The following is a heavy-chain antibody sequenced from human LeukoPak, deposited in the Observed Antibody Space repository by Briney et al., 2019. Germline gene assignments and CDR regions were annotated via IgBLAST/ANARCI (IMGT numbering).Heavy chain of an antibody. CDR1: GYTFTGYY. D-gene: IGHD3-22*01. CDR3: ARDLDNYDSSYSPPDP. J-gene: IGHJ5*02. CDR2: INPNSGGT. Sequence: ASVKVSCKASGYTFTGYYMHWVRQAPGQGLEWMGWINPNSGGTNYAQKFQGRVTMTRDTSISTAYMELSRLRSDDTAVYYCARDLDNYDSSYSPPDPWGQGTLVTVSS. V-gene: IGHV1-2*02.